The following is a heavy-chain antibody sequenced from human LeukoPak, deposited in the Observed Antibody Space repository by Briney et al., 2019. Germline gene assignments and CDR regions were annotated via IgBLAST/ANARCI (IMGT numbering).Heavy chain of an antibody. CDR3: AKVHRYCTNGVCYQYYGMDV. CDR1: GFTFSSYA. Sequence: SGGSLRLSCAASGFTFSSYAMSWVRQAPGKGLEWVSAISGSGGSTYYADSVKGRFTISRDNSKNTLYLQMNSLRAEDTAVYYCAKVHRYCTNGVCYQYYGMDVWGQGTTVTVSS. CDR2: ISGSGGST. V-gene: IGHV3-23*01. D-gene: IGHD2-8*01. J-gene: IGHJ6*02.